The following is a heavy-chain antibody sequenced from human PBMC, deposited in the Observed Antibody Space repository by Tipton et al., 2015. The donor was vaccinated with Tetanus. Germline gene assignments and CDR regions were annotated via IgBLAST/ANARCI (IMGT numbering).Heavy chain of an antibody. V-gene: IGHV4-31*03. D-gene: IGHD3-10*01. CDR3: ARDRGVRGGYYYYHGMDV. Sequence: TLSLTCTVSGGFSSGDYYWSWIRQHPGKGLEWIAYINYSGSTYYNPSLESRLTVSLDTSQKQISLKVNSVTAADTAVYYCARDRGVRGGYYYYHGMDVWGQGTTVTASS. J-gene: IGHJ6*02. CDR2: INYSGST. CDR1: GGFSSGDYY.